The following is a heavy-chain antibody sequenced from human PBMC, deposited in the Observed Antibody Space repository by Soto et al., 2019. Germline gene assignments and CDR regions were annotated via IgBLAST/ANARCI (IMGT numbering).Heavy chain of an antibody. CDR1: GGSISSSSYY. D-gene: IGHD1-26*01. Sequence: PSETLSLTCTVSGGSISSSSYYWGWIRQPPGKGLEWIGSIYYSGSTNYNPSLKSRVTISVDTSKNQFSLKLSSVTAADTAVYYCARGAVGATRENWFDPWGQGTLVTVSS. V-gene: IGHV4-39*07. CDR2: IYYSGST. J-gene: IGHJ5*02. CDR3: ARGAVGATRENWFDP.